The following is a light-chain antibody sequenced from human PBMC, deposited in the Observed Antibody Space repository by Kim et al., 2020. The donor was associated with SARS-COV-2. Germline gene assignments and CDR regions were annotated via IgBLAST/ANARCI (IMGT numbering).Light chain of an antibody. CDR3: QQCSSLLPS. V-gene: IGKV1-5*01. CDR1: QRSSSL. CDR2: DAS. Sequence: EDITTITGRANQRSSSLFAWYQQKPGKAPDRLFYDASTLESGVPSRFSGSASGAKFTLTISSLQPDDLATFYCQQCSSLLPSFGGGTKVEI. J-gene: IGKJ4*01.